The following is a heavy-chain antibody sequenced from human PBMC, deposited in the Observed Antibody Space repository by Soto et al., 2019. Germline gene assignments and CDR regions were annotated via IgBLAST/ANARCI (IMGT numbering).Heavy chain of an antibody. V-gene: IGHV4-31*03. J-gene: IGHJ6*02. CDR2: IYYSGST. D-gene: IGHD2-2*01. Sequence: QVQLQESGPGLVKPSQTLSLTCTVSGGSISSGGYYWSWIRQRPGKGLEWIGYIYYSGSTYYNPSLNSRVTISVDTSKLQSSLKLCSLTAAHIVVYHCASSSNQRYYYYDRMGGWGQGTTVTVPS. CDR1: GGSISSGGYY. CDR3: ASSSNQRYYYYDRMGG.